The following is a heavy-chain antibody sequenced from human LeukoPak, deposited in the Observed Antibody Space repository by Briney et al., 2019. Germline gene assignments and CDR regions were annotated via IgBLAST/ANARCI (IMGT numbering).Heavy chain of an antibody. CDR2: IIPIFGTA. J-gene: IGHJ4*02. CDR3: ARARFVGYSTSRHGYYFDY. CDR1: GGTFSSYA. Sequence: SVKVSCKASGGTFSSYAISWVRQAPGQGLEWMGGIIPIFGTANYAQKFQGRVTITTDESTSTAYMELSSLRSEDTAVYYCARARFVGYSTSRHGYYFDYWGQGTLVTVSS. V-gene: IGHV1-69*05. D-gene: IGHD2-2*01.